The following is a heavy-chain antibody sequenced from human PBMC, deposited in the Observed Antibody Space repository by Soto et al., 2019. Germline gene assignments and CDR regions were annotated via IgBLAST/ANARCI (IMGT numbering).Heavy chain of an antibody. V-gene: IGHV4-59*08. CDR3: ARLVGGGDYFDY. CDR2: IYYSGST. CDR1: GGSISSYY. J-gene: IGHJ4*02. Sequence: SETLSLTCTVSGGSISSYYWSWIRQPPGKGLEWIGYIYYSGSTNYNPSLKSRVTISVDTSKNQFSLKLSSVTAADTAVYYCARLVGGGDYFDYWGQGTLVTVSS. D-gene: IGHD1-26*01.